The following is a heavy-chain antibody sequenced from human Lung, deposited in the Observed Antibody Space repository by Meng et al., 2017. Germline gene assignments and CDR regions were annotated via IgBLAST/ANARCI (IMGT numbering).Heavy chain of an antibody. Sequence: QGQPQTWSAGLLKPSETLSLTCGVSGGSFSDYYWSWIRQPPGKGLEWIGEINHSGSTNYNPSLESRATISVDTSQNNLSLKLSSVTAADSAVYYCARGPTTMAHDFDYWGQGTLVTVSS. CDR3: ARGPTTMAHDFDY. J-gene: IGHJ4*02. CDR2: INHSGST. D-gene: IGHD4-11*01. V-gene: IGHV4-34*01. CDR1: GGSFSDYY.